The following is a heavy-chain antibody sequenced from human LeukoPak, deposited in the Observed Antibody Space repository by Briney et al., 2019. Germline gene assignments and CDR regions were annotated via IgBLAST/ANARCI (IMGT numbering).Heavy chain of an antibody. CDR1: GDSVSSTSAS. CDR2: TYHRTKWYD. D-gene: IGHD5/OR15-5a*01. CDR3: AKGGSGMTVSLFAY. J-gene: IGHJ4*02. Sequence: PSQTLSLTCAISGDSVSSTSASWNWIRQSPSRGLEWLGRTYHRTKWYDDYAISVKSRMTINADTSKNQFSLQLNSVTPEGTAVYYCAKGGSGMTVSLFAYWGQGILVTVSS. V-gene: IGHV6-1*01.